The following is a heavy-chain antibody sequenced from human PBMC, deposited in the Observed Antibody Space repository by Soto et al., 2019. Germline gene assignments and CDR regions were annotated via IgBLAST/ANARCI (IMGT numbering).Heavy chain of an antibody. CDR2: SVASGGIT. D-gene: IGHD5-12*01. Sequence: EVQLLESGGGLAQPGGSLRLSCAASGFTFSSYPMSWVRQAPGQGLEWVSGSVASGGITYYADSVKGRFTISRDNSKNTLYLQMNSLRAEDTAVYYCAKNSAATIRVGYDYWGQGTLVTVSS. V-gene: IGHV3-23*01. J-gene: IGHJ4*02. CDR3: AKNSAATIRVGYDY. CDR1: GFTFSSYP.